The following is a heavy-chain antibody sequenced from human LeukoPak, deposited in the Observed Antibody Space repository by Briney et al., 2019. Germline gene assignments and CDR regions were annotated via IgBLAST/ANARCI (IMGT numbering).Heavy chain of an antibody. V-gene: IGHV3-7*01. CDR2: IKQDGSEK. J-gene: IGHJ3*02. Sequence: GGSLRLSCAASGFIFNNYWMTWVRQAPGKGLAWVANIKQDGSEKYYVDSVKGRFTISRDNVKNILSLQMSSLRGEDTAVYFCARVNPLLAPGAFDIWGQGTMVAVSS. CDR1: GFIFNNYW. D-gene: IGHD2-15*01. CDR3: ARVNPLLAPGAFDI.